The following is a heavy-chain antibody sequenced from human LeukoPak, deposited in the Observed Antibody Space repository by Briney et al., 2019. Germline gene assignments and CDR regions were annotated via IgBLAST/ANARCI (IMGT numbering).Heavy chain of an antibody. CDR2: IRYDGTDK. V-gene: IGHV3-30*02. CDR3: AKDRAVAVAAKIVDF. Sequence: SCKASGYTFTSYYMHWVRQAPGKGLEWVSLIRYDGTDKYYADSVKGRFTISRDNPKNTLYLQMNSLTVEDTAIYYCAKDRAVAVAAKIVDFWGQGTLVTVSS. CDR1: GYTFTSYY. J-gene: IGHJ4*02. D-gene: IGHD6-19*01.